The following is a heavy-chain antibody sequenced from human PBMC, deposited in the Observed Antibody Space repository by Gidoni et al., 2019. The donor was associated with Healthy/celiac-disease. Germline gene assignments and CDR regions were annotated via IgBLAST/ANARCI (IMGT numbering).Heavy chain of an antibody. V-gene: IGHV3-7*01. Sequence: EVQLVESGGGLVQPGGSRRRSCASSGSTFSSDGMSWVRQRPGKGLEWVANIKQDGSEKYYVDSVKGRFTISRDNAKNSLYLQMNSLRAEDTAVYYCARDRRIVVIPAYYAMDVWGQGTTVTVSS. J-gene: IGHJ6*02. CDR2: IKQDGSEK. D-gene: IGHD2-15*01. CDR1: GSTFSSDG. CDR3: ARDRRIVVIPAYYAMDV.